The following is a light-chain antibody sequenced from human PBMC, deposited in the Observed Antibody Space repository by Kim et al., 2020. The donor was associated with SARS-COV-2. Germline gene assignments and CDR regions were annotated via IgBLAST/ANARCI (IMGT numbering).Light chain of an antibody. CDR3: QQYHDTPYT. CDR2: WAS. Sequence: TVTLTCKSSQSVFYNSNNKNYVAWYQHKSGQPPRLLMFWASTRGSGVPDRFSGSGSGTDFTLTISNLQAEDVAVYYCQQYHDTPYTFGQGTKLEI. V-gene: IGKV4-1*01. CDR1: QSVFYNSNNKNY. J-gene: IGKJ2*01.